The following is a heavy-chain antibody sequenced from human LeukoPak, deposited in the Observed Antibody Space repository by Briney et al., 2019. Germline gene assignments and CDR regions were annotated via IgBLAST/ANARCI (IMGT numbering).Heavy chain of an antibody. CDR3: ARGGADVLRFLEWLETDAFDI. J-gene: IGHJ3*02. D-gene: IGHD3-3*01. Sequence: GGSLRLSCAASGFTFSDYYMSWIRQAPGKGLEWVSYISSSGSTIYYADSVKGRFTISRDNAKNSLYLQMNSLRAEDTAVYYCARGGADVLRFLEWLETDAFDIWGQGTMVTVSS. V-gene: IGHV3-11*04. CDR1: GFTFSDYY. CDR2: ISSSGSTI.